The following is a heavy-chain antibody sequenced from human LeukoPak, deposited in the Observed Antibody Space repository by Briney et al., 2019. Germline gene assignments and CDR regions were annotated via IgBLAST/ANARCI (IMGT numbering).Heavy chain of an antibody. CDR1: GFTVSSNY. CDR3: ASGSGSYRTPYYYMDV. D-gene: IGHD3-10*01. CDR2: IYSGGST. Sequence: PGGSLRLSCVAPGFTVSSNYMSWVRQAPGKGLEWVSVIYSGGSTYYADSVKGRFTISRDNSKNTPYLQMNSLRAEDTAVYYCASGSGSYRTPYYYMDVWGTGTTVTVSS. J-gene: IGHJ6*03. V-gene: IGHV3-53*01.